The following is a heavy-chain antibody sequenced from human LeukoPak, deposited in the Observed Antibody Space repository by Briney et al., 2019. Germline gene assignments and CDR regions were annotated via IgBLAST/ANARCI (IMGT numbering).Heavy chain of an antibody. CDR2: INSDGSST. CDR3: ARDSVYSGYDSTGL. V-gene: IGHV3-74*01. J-gene: IGHJ4*02. CDR1: GFTFSSYW. D-gene: IGHD5-12*01. Sequence: GGSVRLSCAASGFTFSSYWMHWVRQAPGKGLVWASRINSDGSSTSYADSVKGRFTISRDNAKNTLYLQMNSLGAEDTAVYYCARDSVYSGYDSTGLWGQGTLVTVSS.